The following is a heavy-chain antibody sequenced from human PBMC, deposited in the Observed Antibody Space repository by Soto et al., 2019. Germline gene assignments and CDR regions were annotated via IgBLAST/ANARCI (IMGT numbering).Heavy chain of an antibody. Sequence: QVPLVQSGAEVTKPGASVKVSCKASGYTFSTYGISWVRQDPGQGLEWMGWTSGNNDKKNYSQKFKGRVTMITDTSTNTAYLELRSLSTDDTALYYCARESRGYEDYWGQGTLVIVSS. V-gene: IGHV1-18*01. CDR2: TSGNNDKK. CDR1: GYTFSTYG. J-gene: IGHJ4*02. D-gene: IGHD5-12*01. CDR3: ARESRGYEDY.